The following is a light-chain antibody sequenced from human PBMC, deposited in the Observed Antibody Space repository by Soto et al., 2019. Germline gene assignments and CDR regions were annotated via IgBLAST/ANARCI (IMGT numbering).Light chain of an antibody. CDR3: QQSYSTPRT. CDR2: AAS. Sequence: DIQMTQSPSSLSASLGDRVTITCRASQSLSNYLNWYQQKPGKDPKLLMYAASSLQSGVPSRFSGSGSRTDFTLTTSSLQPEDFATYYCQQSYSTPRTFGQGTKVEIK. CDR1: QSLSNY. J-gene: IGKJ1*01. V-gene: IGKV1-39*01.